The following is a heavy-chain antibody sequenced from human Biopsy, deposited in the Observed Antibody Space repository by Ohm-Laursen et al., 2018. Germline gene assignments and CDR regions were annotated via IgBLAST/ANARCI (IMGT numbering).Heavy chain of an antibody. CDR1: GGSLSSYS. D-gene: IGHD1-14*01. Sequence: GTLSPTCTVSGGSLSSYSWSWIWQPAGKGLEWIGQIYTSGITNYNPSLKSRVTMSVDTSKNKFSLRVSSVTAADTAVYYCARDRDRRGWFDPWGQGTLVTVSS. CDR2: IYTSGIT. V-gene: IGHV4-4*07. J-gene: IGHJ5*02. CDR3: ARDRDRRGWFDP.